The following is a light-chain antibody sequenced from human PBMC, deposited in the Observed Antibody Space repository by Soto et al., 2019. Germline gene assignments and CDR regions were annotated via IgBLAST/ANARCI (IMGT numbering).Light chain of an antibody. V-gene: IGLV2-23*02. CDR3: CSYAGSVV. Sequence: QSALTQPASVAGSPGQSITISCTGSSSDVGSHNLVSWYQQYPDRAPKLMIYEVSKRPSGVSNRFSGSKSGNTASLTISGLQAEDEAHYYCCSYAGSVVFGGGTKLTVL. J-gene: IGLJ2*01. CDR2: EVS. CDR1: SSDVGSHNL.